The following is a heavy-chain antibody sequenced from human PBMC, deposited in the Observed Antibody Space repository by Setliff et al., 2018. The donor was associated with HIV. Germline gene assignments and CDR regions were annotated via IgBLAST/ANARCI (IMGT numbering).Heavy chain of an antibody. CDR3: ARGRDPFDSSGLFYRNYFDY. CDR1: GGSISSAYYY. Sequence: KTSETLSLTCTVAGGSISSAYYYWSFIRQHPGKGLEWLGYISYSASTYYNPSLRSRLTISLDTSKTQFSLRLSSVTAADAAVYYCARGRDPFDSSGLFYRNYFDYWGQGSLVTVSS. V-gene: IGHV4-31*03. CDR2: ISYSAST. J-gene: IGHJ4*02. D-gene: IGHD3-22*01.